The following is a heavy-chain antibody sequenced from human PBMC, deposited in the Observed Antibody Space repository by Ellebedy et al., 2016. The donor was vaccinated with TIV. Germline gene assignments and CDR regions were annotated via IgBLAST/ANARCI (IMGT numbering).Heavy chain of an antibody. CDR1: GYTFTSYT. V-gene: IGHV1-3*01. D-gene: IGHD3-10*01. CDR3: AAGFGDRGDT. CDR2: INVGNGNT. J-gene: IGHJ5*02. Sequence: AASVKVSCKASGYTFTSYTIHWVRQGPGQRLEWMGWINVGNGNTKYSQKFQGRVTITRDTSASTAYMELSSLRSEDTAVYYCAAGFGDRGDTWGQGTLVTVSS.